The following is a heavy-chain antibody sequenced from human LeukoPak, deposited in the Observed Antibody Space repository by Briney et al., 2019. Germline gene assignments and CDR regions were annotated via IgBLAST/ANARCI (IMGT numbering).Heavy chain of an antibody. J-gene: IGHJ6*03. CDR2: IHYSGST. Sequence: SETLSLTCAVSGAYISDYFWSWIRQPPGKPLESIGYIHYSGSTTYNPSLKGRVTMSVDTSQNHFSLRLSSVTAADTAVYYCAGLLGPPYYSSYYMDVWGSGTTVTVSS. CDR3: AGLLGPPYYSSYYMDV. D-gene: IGHD2/OR15-2a*01. CDR1: GAYISDYF. V-gene: IGHV4-59*01.